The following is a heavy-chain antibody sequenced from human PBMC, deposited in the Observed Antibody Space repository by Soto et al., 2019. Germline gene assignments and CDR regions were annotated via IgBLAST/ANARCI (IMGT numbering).Heavy chain of an antibody. J-gene: IGHJ6*03. D-gene: IGHD6-6*01. CDR1: VATISIADYT. Sequence: PSEPLSLTCAVPVATISIADYTWTCIRKGPGKGLECIGAIYYSASTYYTPCLASRITISIDTSKKQLSLKITSVTATDTQVYSWARYARTSRGRMAGWGKG. CDR2: IYYSAST. CDR3: ARYARTSRGRMAG. V-gene: IGHV4-30-4*01.